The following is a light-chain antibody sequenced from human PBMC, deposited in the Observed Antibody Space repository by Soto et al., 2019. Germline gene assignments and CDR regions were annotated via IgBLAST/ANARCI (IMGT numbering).Light chain of an antibody. V-gene: IGKV1-12*01. Sequence: DIQMTQSQSSVSASVVDRVTITCRASQSISSWLAWYQQKPGTVPKLLIYAASSLQSGVPSRFSGSGAGTEFSLTITSLQPEDFGTYYCQQGDSFPITFGQGTRLEIK. CDR1: QSISSW. J-gene: IGKJ5*01. CDR3: QQGDSFPIT. CDR2: AAS.